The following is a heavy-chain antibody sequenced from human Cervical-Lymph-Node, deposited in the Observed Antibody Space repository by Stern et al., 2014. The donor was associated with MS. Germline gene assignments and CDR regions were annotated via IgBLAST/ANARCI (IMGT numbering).Heavy chain of an antibody. V-gene: IGHV3-15*01. J-gene: IGHJ4*02. D-gene: IGHD4-17*01. CDR1: GFTFSSAW. CDR2: IKSNSDGGTT. CDR3: ATESRYYGDDY. Sequence: DQLVESGGGLVKPGGSLRLSCEASGFTFSSAWMSWVRQAPGKGLEWVGRIKSNSDGGTTDYAAPVKGTITISRDDTRVTLYLQMNSLKTGDTAVYFCATESRYYGDDYWGQGTLVTVSS.